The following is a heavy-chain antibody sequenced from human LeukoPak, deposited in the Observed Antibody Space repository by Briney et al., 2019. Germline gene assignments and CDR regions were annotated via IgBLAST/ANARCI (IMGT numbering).Heavy chain of an antibody. CDR1: GFTVSSNY. D-gene: IGHD3-10*01. CDR3: AKSSSGSSYNVLDY. CDR2: TYSGGST. V-gene: IGHV3-66*01. J-gene: IGHJ4*02. Sequence: GGSLRLSCAASGFTVSSNYINWVRQAPGKGLEWVSVTYSGGSTYYADSVKGRFTISRDNSKNTLYLQMNSLRAEDTAVYYCAKSSSGSSYNVLDYWGQGTLVTVSS.